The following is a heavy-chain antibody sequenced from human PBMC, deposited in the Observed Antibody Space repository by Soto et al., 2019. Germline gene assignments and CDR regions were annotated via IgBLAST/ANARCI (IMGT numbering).Heavy chain of an antibody. V-gene: IGHV1-69*02. Sequence: QVQLVQSGAEVKKPGSSVKVSCKASGGTFSSYTISWVRQAPGQGLEWMGRIIPILGIANYAQKFQGRVTITADKSTNNAYMEPSSLSSEETAVYYCARSYGSVRYYLFDYWGQGTPVTVAS. CDR2: IIPILGIA. J-gene: IGHJ4*02. CDR1: GGTFSSYT. CDR3: ARSYGSVRYYLFDY. D-gene: IGHD3-10*01.